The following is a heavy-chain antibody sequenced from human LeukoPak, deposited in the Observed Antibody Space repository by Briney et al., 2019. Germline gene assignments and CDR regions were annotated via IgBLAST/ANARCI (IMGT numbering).Heavy chain of an antibody. V-gene: IGHV4-34*01. CDR3: ARGRNRVDY. CDR1: GGSFSGYY. CDR2: INHSGST. Sequence: SETLSLTCAVYGGSFSGYYWSWIRQPPGMGLEWIGEINHSGSTNYNPSLKSRVTISVDTSKNQFSLKLSSVTAADTAAYYCARGRNRVDYWGQGTLVTVSS. D-gene: IGHD1-14*01. J-gene: IGHJ4*02.